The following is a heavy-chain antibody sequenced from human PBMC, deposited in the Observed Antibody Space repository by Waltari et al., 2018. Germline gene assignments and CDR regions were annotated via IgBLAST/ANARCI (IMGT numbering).Heavy chain of an antibody. CDR2: IRYDGSNK. CDR3: AKEYSSSSWWYYFDY. D-gene: IGHD6-6*01. J-gene: IGHJ4*02. V-gene: IGHV3-30*02. CDR1: GLPFSSYG. Sequence: QVQLVESGGGVVQPGGSLRPSCAASGLPFSSYGMHWVRQAPGKGLEWVAFIRYDGSNKYYADSVKGRFTISRDNSKNTLYLQMNSLRAEDTAVYYCAKEYSSSSWWYYFDYWGQGTLVTVSS.